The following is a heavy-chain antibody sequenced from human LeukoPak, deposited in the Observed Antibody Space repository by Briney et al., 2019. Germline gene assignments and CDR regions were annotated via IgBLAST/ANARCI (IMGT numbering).Heavy chain of an antibody. CDR2: ISGSGGST. V-gene: IGHV3-23*01. CDR3: AKDWWELPSLWYFDY. CDR1: GFTFNSYA. J-gene: IGHJ4*02. Sequence: GGSLRLSCAASGFTFNSYAMGWVRQAPGKGLEWVSAISGSGGSTYYADSVKGRFTISRDNSKNTLYPQMNSLRAEDTAVYYCAKDWWELPSLWYFDYWGQGTLVTVSS. D-gene: IGHD1-26*01.